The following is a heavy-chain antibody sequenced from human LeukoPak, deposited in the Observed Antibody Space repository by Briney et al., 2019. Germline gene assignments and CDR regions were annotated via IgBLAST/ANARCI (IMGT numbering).Heavy chain of an antibody. CDR2: ISAYNGDT. Sequence: GASVKVSCKASGYTFTSYGISWVRQAPGQRLEWMGWISAYNGDTGYAQNVQGRVTMTKDTSTSTAYMELRGLRSDDTAVYYCARDPRIQLCSSYYHYMDVWGKGTTVTVS. CDR3: ARDPRIQLCSSYYHYMDV. D-gene: IGHD5-18*01. CDR1: GYTFTSYG. J-gene: IGHJ6*03. V-gene: IGHV1-18*01.